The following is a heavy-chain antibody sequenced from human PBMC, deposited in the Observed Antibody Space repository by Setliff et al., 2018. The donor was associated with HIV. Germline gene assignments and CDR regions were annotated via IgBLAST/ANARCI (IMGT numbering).Heavy chain of an antibody. CDR2: INHSGRT. V-gene: IGHV4-34*01. J-gene: IGHJ6*03. D-gene: IGHD4-17*01. Sequence: SETLSLTCAVYGGSFSGYYWGWIRQPPGKGLEWIGEINHSGRTNYNPSLESRVTMSVDTSKKQFSLKLTSVTAADTAVYYCAKVVDGDSGFYYFYSMDVWGEGTTVTVSS. CDR3: AKVVDGDSGFYYFYSMDV. CDR1: GGSFSGYY.